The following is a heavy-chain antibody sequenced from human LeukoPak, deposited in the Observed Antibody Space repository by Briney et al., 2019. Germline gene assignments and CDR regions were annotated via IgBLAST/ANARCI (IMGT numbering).Heavy chain of an antibody. J-gene: IGHJ4*02. CDR1: GGSVSSTTYY. CDR3: ARYVVYGSGKYYFDY. CDR2: INYSGST. V-gene: IGHV4-39*01. Sequence: SETLSLTCTVSGGSVSSTTYYWSWIRQPPGKGLEWIASINYSGSTYYNPSLKSRVTISVDTSENQFSPKLSSVTAADTAVYYCARYVVYGSGKYYFDYWGQGTLVTVSS. D-gene: IGHD3-10*01.